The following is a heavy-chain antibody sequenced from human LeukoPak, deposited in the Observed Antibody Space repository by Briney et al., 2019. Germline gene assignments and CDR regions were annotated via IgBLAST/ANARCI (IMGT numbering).Heavy chain of an antibody. CDR1: GYTFTTHG. Sequence: GASVKVSCKASGYTFTTHGISWVRQAPGQGPEWMGWISGNNGNTQYAQKLQGRVTMTTETSTSTAYMELKSLRSDDTAVYYCARLYDFWSGYYPHFDYWGQGTLVTVSS. D-gene: IGHD3-3*01. CDR2: ISGNNGNT. CDR3: ARLYDFWSGYYPHFDY. V-gene: IGHV1-18*01. J-gene: IGHJ4*02.